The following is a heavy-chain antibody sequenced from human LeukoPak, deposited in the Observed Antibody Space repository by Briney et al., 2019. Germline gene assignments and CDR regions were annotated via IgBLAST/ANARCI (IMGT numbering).Heavy chain of an antibody. CDR2: ISSSSSTI. D-gene: IGHD3-22*01. Sequence: PGGPLRLSCAASGFTFSSYSMNWVRQAPGKGLEWVSYISSSSSTIYYADSVKGRFTISRDNAKNSLYLQMNSLRDEDTAVYYCARFPHYYDSSGYSFWGQGTLVTVSS. CDR1: GFTFSSYS. CDR3: ARFPHYYDSSGYSF. V-gene: IGHV3-48*02. J-gene: IGHJ4*02.